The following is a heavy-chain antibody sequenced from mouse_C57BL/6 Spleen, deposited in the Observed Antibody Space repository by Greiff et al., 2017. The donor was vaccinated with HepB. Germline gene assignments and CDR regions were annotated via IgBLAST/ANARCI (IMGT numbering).Heavy chain of an antibody. Sequence: EVKLVESGGGLVKPGGSLKLSCAASGFTFSDYGMHWVRQAPEKGLEWVAYISSGSSTIYYADTVKGRFTISRDNAKNTLFLQMTSLRSEDTAMYYCARYYDYDGGNYYAMDYWGQGTSVTVSS. V-gene: IGHV5-17*01. D-gene: IGHD2-4*01. CDR3: ARYYDYDGGNYYAMDY. J-gene: IGHJ4*01. CDR2: ISSGSSTI. CDR1: GFTFSDYG.